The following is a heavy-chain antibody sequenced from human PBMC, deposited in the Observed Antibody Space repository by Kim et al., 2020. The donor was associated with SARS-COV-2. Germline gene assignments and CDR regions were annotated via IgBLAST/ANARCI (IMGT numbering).Heavy chain of an antibody. J-gene: IGHJ5*02. V-gene: IGHV1-3*01. Sequence: ASVKVSCKASGYTFTSYAMHWVRQAPGQRLEWMGWINAGNGNTKYSQKFQGRVTITRDTSASTAYMELSSLRSEDTAVYYCARRPRHCSSTSCYLSSREGFDPWGLGTLVTVSS. CDR1: GYTFTSYA. D-gene: IGHD2-2*01. CDR3: ARRPRHCSSTSCYLSSREGFDP. CDR2: INAGNGNT.